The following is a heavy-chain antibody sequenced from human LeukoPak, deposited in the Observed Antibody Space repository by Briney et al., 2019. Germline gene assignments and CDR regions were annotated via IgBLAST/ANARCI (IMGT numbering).Heavy chain of an antibody. D-gene: IGHD3-22*01. CDR3: ATTRYYDSFLRDDPYLY. CDR1: VFTFSSYS. CDR2: ISYDGSNK. Sequence: GGSLRLSCAASVFTFSSYSMHWVRQAPSKGQEWVAVISYDGSNKYYADSVKGRFTISRDNSKNTLYLQMNSLRAEDTAVYYCATTRYYDSFLRDDPYLYWGQGTLVTVSS. J-gene: IGHJ4*02. V-gene: IGHV3-30*04.